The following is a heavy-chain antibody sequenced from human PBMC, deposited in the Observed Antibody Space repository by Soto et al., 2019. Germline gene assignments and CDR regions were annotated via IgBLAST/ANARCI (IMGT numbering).Heavy chain of an antibody. CDR3: ASDGTFPGSSFINWFDP. D-gene: IGHD6-6*01. J-gene: IGHJ5*02. V-gene: IGHV4-34*01. Sequence: ETLSLTCAVYGGSFSGYYWSWIRQPPGKGLEWIGEINHSGSTNYNPSLKSRVTISVDTSKNQFSLKLSSVTAADTAVYYCASDGTFPGSSFINWFDPWGQGTLVTVSS. CDR1: GGSFSGYY. CDR2: INHSGST.